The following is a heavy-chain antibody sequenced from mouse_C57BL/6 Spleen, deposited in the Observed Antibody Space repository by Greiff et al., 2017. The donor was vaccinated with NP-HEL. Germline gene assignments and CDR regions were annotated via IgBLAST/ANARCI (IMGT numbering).Heavy chain of an antibody. CDR1: GFSLTSYG. D-gene: IGHD3-2*02. Sequence: VKVVESGPGLVAPSQSLSITCTVSGFSLTSYGVSWVRQPPGKGLEWLGVIWGDGGTNYHSALISRLSISNENSKSQVFLKLNSLQTDDTATYYCVSGACFAYWGQGTLVTVSA. V-gene: IGHV2-3*01. J-gene: IGHJ3*01. CDR2: IWGDGGT. CDR3: VSGACFAY.